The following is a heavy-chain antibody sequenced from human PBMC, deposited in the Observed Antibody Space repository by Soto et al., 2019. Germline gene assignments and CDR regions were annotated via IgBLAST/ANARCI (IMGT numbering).Heavy chain of an antibody. J-gene: IGHJ4*02. CDR3: AHSLIPNWGSRGAFDY. Sequence: SGPTLVNPTQTLTLTCTFSGFSLSTSGVGVGWIRQPPGKALEWLALIYWDGDKRYSPSLKSRLTIIKDTSKNQVVLTMTNMDPVDTATYYCAHSLIPNWGSRGAFDYWGQGTLVTVSS. CDR2: IYWDGDK. V-gene: IGHV2-5*02. D-gene: IGHD7-27*01. CDR1: GFSLSTSGVG.